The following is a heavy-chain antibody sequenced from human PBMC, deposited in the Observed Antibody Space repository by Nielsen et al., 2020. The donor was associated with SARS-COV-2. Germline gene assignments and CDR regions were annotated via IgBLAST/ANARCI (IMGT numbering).Heavy chain of an antibody. V-gene: IGHV5-51*01. D-gene: IGHD1-1*01. CDR3: ARYDDWFDP. Sequence: GESLKISCKGYGYSFSTNWLAWVRQTPGKGLEWMGIIFPGDSDTRYRPSFQGQVTMSVDTSTDTAYLEWRSLKASDTATYYCARYDDWFDPWGQGTLVTVTS. CDR2: IFPGDSDT. CDR1: GYSFSTNW. J-gene: IGHJ5*02.